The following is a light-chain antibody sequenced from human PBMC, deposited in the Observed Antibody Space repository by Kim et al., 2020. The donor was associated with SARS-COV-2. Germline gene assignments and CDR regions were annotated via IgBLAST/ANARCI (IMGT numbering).Light chain of an antibody. V-gene: IGLV10-54*04. CDR3: SAWDSSLNAVV. CDR1: SNNVGTHA. J-gene: IGLJ2*01. Sequence: HTLTGNSNNVGTHAASWPHHHQGHPPKGLSYRRNNRPSGISERFSASRSGNTASLTVTGLQPEDEADYYCSAWDSSLNAVVFGGGTQLTVL. CDR2: RRN.